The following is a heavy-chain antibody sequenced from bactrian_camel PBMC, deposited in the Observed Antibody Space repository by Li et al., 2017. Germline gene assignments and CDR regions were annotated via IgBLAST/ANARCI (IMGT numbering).Heavy chain of an antibody. Sequence: HVQLVESGGGLVQPGGSLRLSCAASGFSFSANWMHWVRQAPGKEREGVAAIDSDGIASYADSVKGRFTITKDNAQNSLTLRLSSLEPEDTAIYYCAADWQPHDPRDNCQWDYWGQGTQVTVS. CDR3: AADWQPHDPRDNCQWDY. J-gene: IGHJ4*01. V-gene: IGHV3S26*01. CDR2: IDSDGIA. CDR1: GFSFSANW. D-gene: IGHD1*01.